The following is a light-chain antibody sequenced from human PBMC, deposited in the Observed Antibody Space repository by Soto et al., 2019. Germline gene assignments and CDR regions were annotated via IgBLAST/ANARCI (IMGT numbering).Light chain of an antibody. CDR3: CSYAGSSPWV. V-gene: IGLV2-8*01. Sequence: QSALTQPPSASGSPGQSVTISCTGTSSDIGGYNYVSWYQQHPGKAPKLMIYEVTKRPSGVPDCFSGSKSGNTASLTVSGLQAEDEADYYCCSYAGSSPWVFGGGTKVTVL. CDR2: EVT. J-gene: IGLJ3*02. CDR1: SSDIGGYNY.